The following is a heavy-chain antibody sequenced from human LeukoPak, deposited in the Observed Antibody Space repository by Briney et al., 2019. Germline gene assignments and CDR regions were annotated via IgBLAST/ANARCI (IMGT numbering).Heavy chain of an antibody. V-gene: IGHV1-2*02. CDR3: AFYCSSTSCYLGNDY. Sequence: GASVKVSCKASGYTFTGYYMHWVRQAPGQGLEWMGWINPNSGGTNYAQKFQGRVTMTRDTSISTAYMELSRLRSDDTAVYYCAFYCSSTSCYLGNDYWGHGTLVTVSS. CDR1: GYTFTGYY. CDR2: INPNSGGT. J-gene: IGHJ4*01. D-gene: IGHD2-2*01.